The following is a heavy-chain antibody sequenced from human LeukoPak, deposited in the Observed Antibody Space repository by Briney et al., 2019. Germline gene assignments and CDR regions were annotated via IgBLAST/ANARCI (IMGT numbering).Heavy chain of an antibody. Sequence: GGSLRLSCAASGFTFSDYYMSWIRQAPGKGLEWVSYISSSGSSIYYADSVKGRFTISRDNAKNSLYLQMNSLRAEDTAVYYCASKYDILTGFDYWGQGTLVTVPS. CDR3: ASKYDILTGFDY. J-gene: IGHJ4*02. CDR1: GFTFSDYY. V-gene: IGHV3-11*01. CDR2: ISSSGSSI. D-gene: IGHD3-9*01.